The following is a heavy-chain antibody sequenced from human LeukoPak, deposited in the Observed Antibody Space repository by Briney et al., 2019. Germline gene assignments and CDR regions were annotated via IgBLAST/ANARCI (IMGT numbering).Heavy chain of an antibody. CDR1: GYTFTDYY. V-gene: IGHV1-2*02. D-gene: IGHD3-10*01. Sequence: ASVKVSCKASGYTFTDYYMHWVRQAPGQGLEWLGWINPSSGDTDYAQKFQGRVTMTRDTSISTAYMELGRLRSDDTALYYCAVRGSGSYRDYWGQGTLVTVSS. J-gene: IGHJ4*02. CDR3: AVRGSGSYRDY. CDR2: INPSSGDT.